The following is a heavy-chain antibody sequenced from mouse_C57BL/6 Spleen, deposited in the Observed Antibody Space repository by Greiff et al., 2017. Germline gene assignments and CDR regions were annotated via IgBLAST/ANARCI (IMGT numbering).Heavy chain of an antibody. J-gene: IGHJ2*01. CDR1: GYAFTNYL. D-gene: IGHD2-4*01. CDR3: ARYYDYHGSFDY. V-gene: IGHV1-54*01. CDR2: INPGSGGT. Sequence: QVQLKESGAELVRPGTSVKVSCKASGYAFTNYLIEWVKQRPGQGLEWIGVINPGSGGTNYNEKFKGKATLTADKSSSTAYMQLSSLTSEDSAVYFCARYYDYHGSFDYWGQGTTLTVSS.